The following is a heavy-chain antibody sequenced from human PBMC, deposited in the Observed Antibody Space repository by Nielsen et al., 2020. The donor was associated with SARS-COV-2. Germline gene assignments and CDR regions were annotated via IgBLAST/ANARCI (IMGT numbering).Heavy chain of an antibody. Sequence: WIRQPPGKGLEWAAVIWYDGSNKYYADSVKGRFTISRDNAKNSLYLQMNSLRAEDTAVYYCARDPPRGCSGGSCYRLGLQGMDVWGQGTTVTVSS. CDR3: ARDPPRGCSGGSCYRLGLQGMDV. V-gene: IGHV3-33*01. J-gene: IGHJ6*02. D-gene: IGHD2-15*01. CDR2: IWYDGSNK.